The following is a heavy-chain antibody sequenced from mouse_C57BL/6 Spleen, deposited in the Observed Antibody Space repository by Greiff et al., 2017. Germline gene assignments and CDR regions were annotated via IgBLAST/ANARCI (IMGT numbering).Heavy chain of an antibody. D-gene: IGHD3-2*02. CDR2: IYPGDGDT. V-gene: IGHV1-82*01. CDR1: GYAFSSSW. Sequence: VKLMESGPELVKPGASVKISCKASGYAFSSSWMNWVKQRPGKGLEWIGRIYPGDGDTNYNGKFKGKATLTADKSSSTAYMQLSSLTSEDFAVWFCARGDSSGYGYWGQRTTLTVSS. J-gene: IGHJ2*01. CDR3: ARGDSSGYGY.